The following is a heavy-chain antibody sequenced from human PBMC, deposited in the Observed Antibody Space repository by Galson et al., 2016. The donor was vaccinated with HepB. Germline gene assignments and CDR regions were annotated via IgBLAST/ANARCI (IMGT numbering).Heavy chain of an antibody. Sequence: SLRLSCAASGFTFSSYAVSWVRQAPGKGLEWVSAISGGCSKYYADSEEGRFTISRDNSKNTLYLQMNSLRVEDTAVYYCAKQRGHPVSSYYFDYWGQGTLVTVSS. CDR3: AKQRGHPVSSYYFDY. J-gene: IGHJ4*02. CDR2: ISGGCSK. D-gene: IGHD3-10*01. V-gene: IGHV3-23*01. CDR1: GFTFSSYA.